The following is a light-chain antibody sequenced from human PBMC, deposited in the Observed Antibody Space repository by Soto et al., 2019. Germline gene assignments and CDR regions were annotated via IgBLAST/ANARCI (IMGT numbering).Light chain of an antibody. CDR3: QQYGSSSWT. CDR1: QSVSSSY. Sequence: EIVLTQSPGTLSLSPGERATLSCRASQSVSSSYLAWYRQKPGQAPRLLIYGTSSRATAIPDRFSGSGSGTDFTLTTSRLEPEDFAVYYCQQYGSSSWTFGQGTKVDIK. V-gene: IGKV3-20*01. CDR2: GTS. J-gene: IGKJ1*01.